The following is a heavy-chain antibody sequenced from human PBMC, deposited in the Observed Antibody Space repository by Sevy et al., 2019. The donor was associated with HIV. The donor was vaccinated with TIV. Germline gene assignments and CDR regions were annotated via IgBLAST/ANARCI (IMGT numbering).Heavy chain of an antibody. J-gene: IGHJ4*02. D-gene: IGHD1-26*01. CDR1: GFTFSSYA. Sequence: GGSLRRSCAASGFTFSSYAMSWVRQAPGKGLEWVSAISGSGGSTYYADSVKGRFTISRDNSKNTLYLQMNSLRAEDTAVYYCAKNGGTTKEWERGDYWGQGTLVTVSS. CDR3: AKNGGTTKEWERGDY. CDR2: ISGSGGST. V-gene: IGHV3-23*01.